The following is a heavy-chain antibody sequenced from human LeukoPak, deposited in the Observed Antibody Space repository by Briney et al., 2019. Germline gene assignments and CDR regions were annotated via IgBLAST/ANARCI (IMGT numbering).Heavy chain of an antibody. Sequence: SVKVSCKASGGTFSSYAISWVRQAPGQGLEWMGRIIPIFGIANYAQKFQGRVTITADKSTSTAYMELSSLRSEDTAVYYCARGRTHYYDSSGYVAWYDPWGQGTLVTVSS. V-gene: IGHV1-69*04. J-gene: IGHJ5*02. D-gene: IGHD3-22*01. CDR1: GGTFSSYA. CDR3: ARGRTHYYDSSGYVAWYDP. CDR2: IIPIFGIA.